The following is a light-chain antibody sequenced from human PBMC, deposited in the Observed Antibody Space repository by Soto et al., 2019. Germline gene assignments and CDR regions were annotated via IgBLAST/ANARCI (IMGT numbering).Light chain of an antibody. J-gene: IGLJ3*02. Sequence: QTVVTQEPSFSVSPGGTVTLTCGLSSGSVSTNYYPSWYQQTPGQAPRTLMHSSNTRSSGVPDRFSGSILGNKAALTITGAQAEDGADYDCALYLGSGIWVFGGGTKLTVL. CDR2: SSN. V-gene: IGLV8-61*01. CDR1: SGSVSTNYY. CDR3: ALYLGSGIWV.